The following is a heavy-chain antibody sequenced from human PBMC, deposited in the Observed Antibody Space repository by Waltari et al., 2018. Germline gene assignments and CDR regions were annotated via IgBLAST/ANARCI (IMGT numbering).Heavy chain of an antibody. J-gene: IGHJ6*02. CDR2: IRADTGNT. CDR1: GYSFTNYA. D-gene: IGHD1-26*01. Sequence: QVQLVQSGGEVKKPGASVKVSCTASGYSFTNYAISWGRQAPGQGLEWMGWIRADTGNTIYAQNLQGRVTLTADTSSSTAYMELRSLRSDDTAVYYCARPSLGQYYFYGMEVWGQGTTVTVSS. V-gene: IGHV1-18*01. CDR3: ARPSLGQYYFYGMEV.